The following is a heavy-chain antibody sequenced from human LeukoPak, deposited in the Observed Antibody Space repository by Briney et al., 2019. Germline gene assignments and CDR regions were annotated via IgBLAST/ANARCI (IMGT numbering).Heavy chain of an antibody. CDR3: ARQKCTSTSCLTKNAFDI. CDR2: IFASGST. V-gene: IGHV4-4*07. Sequence: PSESLSLTCTVSGGSINNYYWSWFRQPAGKGLEWMGRIFASGSTNYNPSLKSRVTMSVDTSKNQFSLELSSVTAADTAVYYCARQKCTSTSCLTKNAFDIWGQGTMVTVSS. D-gene: IGHD2-2*01. CDR1: GGSINNYY. J-gene: IGHJ3*02.